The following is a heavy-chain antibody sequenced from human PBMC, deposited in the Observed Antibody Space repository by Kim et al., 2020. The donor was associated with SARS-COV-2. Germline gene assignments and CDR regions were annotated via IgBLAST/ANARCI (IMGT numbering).Heavy chain of an antibody. D-gene: IGHD2-2*02. V-gene: IGHV1-2*02. CDR2: INPNSGST. Sequence: ASVKVSCKASGYTFSAYYMHWVRQAPGQGLEWIGWINPNSGSTHYSQKFQGRVTMTGDTSISTIYIELSGLRSDDTAVYYCARAGAYCSRTTCYRGWFDSWGQGTLVTVSS. CDR3: ARAGAYCSRTTCYRGWFDS. CDR1: GYTFSAYY. J-gene: IGHJ5*01.